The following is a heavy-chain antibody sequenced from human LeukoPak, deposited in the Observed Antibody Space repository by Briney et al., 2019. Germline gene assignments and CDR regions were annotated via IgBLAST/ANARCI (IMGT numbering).Heavy chain of an antibody. D-gene: IGHD2-8*01. CDR1: GGTFSSYA. CDR3: AILYDQDYNYYGMDV. CDR2: INPSGGST. J-gene: IGHJ6*02. V-gene: IGHV1-46*01. Sequence: ASVKVSCKASGGTFSSYAISWVRQAPGQGLEWMGIINPSGGSTSYAQKFQGRVTMTRDTSTSTVYMELSSLRSEDTAVYYCAILYDQDYNYYGMDVWGQGTTVTVSS.